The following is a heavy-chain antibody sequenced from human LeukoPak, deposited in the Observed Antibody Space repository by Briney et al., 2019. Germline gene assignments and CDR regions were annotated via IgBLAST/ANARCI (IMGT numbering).Heavy chain of an antibody. Sequence: ASVKVSCKASGYTFTSYYMHWVRQAPGQGLEWMGIINPSGGSTSYAQKFQGRVTMTRDTSTSTVYMELSSLRSEDTAVYYCARDGFFGSGIVGAFDIWGQGTMVTVSS. CDR2: INPSGGST. V-gene: IGHV1-46*01. CDR3: ARDGFFGSGIVGAFDI. D-gene: IGHD3-10*01. J-gene: IGHJ3*02. CDR1: GYTFTSYY.